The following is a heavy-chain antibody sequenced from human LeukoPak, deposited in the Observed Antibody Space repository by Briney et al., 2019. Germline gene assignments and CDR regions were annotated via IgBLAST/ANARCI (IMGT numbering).Heavy chain of an antibody. CDR3: VRGPGP. J-gene: IGHJ5*02. V-gene: IGHV3-30-3*01. CDR2: ISYDGSNK. CDR1: GFTFSSYA. Sequence: GGSLRLSCAASGFTFSSYAMHWVRQAPGKGLEWVAVISYDGSNKYYADSVKGRFTISRDNPKNTLYLQMNSLRAEDTAVYYCVRGPGPWGQGTLVTVSS.